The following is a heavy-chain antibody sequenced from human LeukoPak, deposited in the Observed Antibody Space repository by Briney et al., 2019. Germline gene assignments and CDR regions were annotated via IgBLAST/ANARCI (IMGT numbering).Heavy chain of an antibody. CDR3: AKKYLVLNDAFDI. J-gene: IGHJ3*02. D-gene: IGHD3-22*01. V-gene: IGHV3-23*01. CDR1: GFTFNSYA. CDR2: ISGSGDST. Sequence: GGSLRLSCAASGFTFNSYAMTWVRQAPAKGLEWVSAISGSGDSTYYADSVKGRFTISRDNSKNTLYLQMNSLRAEDTAVYYCAKKYLVLNDAFDIWGQGTMVTVSS.